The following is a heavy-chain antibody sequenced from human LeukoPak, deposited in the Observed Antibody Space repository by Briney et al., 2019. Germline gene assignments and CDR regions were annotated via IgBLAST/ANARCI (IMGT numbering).Heavy chain of an antibody. Sequence: GGSLRLSYAASGFTFSSYWMHWVRQAPGKGLVWVSRINSDGSSTSYADSVKGRFAISRDNAKNTLYLQMNSLRAEDTAVYYCARDDYGDYVIGYWGQGTLVTVSS. CDR2: INSDGSST. J-gene: IGHJ4*02. CDR1: GFTFSSYW. CDR3: ARDDYGDYVIGY. V-gene: IGHV3-74*01. D-gene: IGHD4-17*01.